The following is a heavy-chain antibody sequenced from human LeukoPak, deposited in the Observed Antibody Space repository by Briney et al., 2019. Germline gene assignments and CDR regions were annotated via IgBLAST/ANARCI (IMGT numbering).Heavy chain of an antibody. CDR3: ARATPGGLHGYSFDY. J-gene: IGHJ4*02. CDR1: GYTFKNYD. CDR2: MNPNSGNT. D-gene: IGHD5-24*01. Sequence: GASVKVSCKASGYTFKNYDINWVRQATGQGLEWMGWMNPNSGNTGFAQKFQDRVSMTMDTSINTTYMELTSLRSGDTAVYYCARATPGGLHGYSFDYWGQGTVVTVYS. V-gene: IGHV1-8*02.